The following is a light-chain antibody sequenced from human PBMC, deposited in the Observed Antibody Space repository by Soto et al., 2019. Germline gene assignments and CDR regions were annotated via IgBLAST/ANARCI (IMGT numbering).Light chain of an antibody. V-gene: IGKV3-20*01. CDR1: ESVSDNY. J-gene: IGKJ1*01. Sequence: EIVLTQSPGTLSLSPGERATLSCRASESVSDNYLAWYQQRSGQAPRLVMYDASTRATGISARFSGSGSGTDFTLTISRLEPEDFALYYCEQYGSSPRTFGQGTKVDIK. CDR3: EQYGSSPRT. CDR2: DAS.